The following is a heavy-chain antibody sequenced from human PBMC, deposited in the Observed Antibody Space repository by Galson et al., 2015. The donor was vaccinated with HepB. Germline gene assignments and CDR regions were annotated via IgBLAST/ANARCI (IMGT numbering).Heavy chain of an antibody. V-gene: IGHV3-21*01. Sequence: SLRLSCAASGFAFSTYSMNWVRQAPGKGLEWASSISSRSSHIYYAESVKGRFTISRDNAKNSLYLQVNSLRAEDTAVYYCARADSDISGYSVIYAFDMWGQGTMVTDSS. CDR1: GFAFSTYS. D-gene: IGHD3-22*01. CDR2: ISSRSSHI. J-gene: IGHJ3*02. CDR3: ARADSDISGYSVIYAFDM.